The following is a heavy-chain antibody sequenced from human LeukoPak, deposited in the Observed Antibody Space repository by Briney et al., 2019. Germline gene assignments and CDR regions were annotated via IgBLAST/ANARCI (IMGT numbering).Heavy chain of an antibody. Sequence: SETLSLTCTVSGGSTSSYYWSWIRQPPGKGLEWIGYIYYSGSTNYNPSLKSRVTISVDTSKNQFSLKLSSVTAADTAVYYCARGSAGDIWGQGTMVTVSS. D-gene: IGHD1-26*01. J-gene: IGHJ3*02. V-gene: IGHV4-59*01. CDR1: GGSTSSYY. CDR2: IYYSGST. CDR3: ARGSAGDI.